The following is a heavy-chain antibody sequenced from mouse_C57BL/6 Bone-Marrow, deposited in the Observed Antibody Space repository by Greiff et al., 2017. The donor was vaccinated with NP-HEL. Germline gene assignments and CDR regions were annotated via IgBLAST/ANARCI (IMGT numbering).Heavy chain of an antibody. CDR2: IRRGGST. V-gene: IGHV2-5*01. Sequence: QVQLKESGPGLVQPSQSLSITCTASGFSLTSYGVHWVRQSPGQGLEWLGVIRRGGSTDYNAAFMSRLSIPKDNSKSQVFFKMNSLQADDTAIYYCAKRDYGSSYAMDYWGQGTAVTVSS. D-gene: IGHD1-1*01. J-gene: IGHJ4*01. CDR3: AKRDYGSSYAMDY. CDR1: GFSLTSYG.